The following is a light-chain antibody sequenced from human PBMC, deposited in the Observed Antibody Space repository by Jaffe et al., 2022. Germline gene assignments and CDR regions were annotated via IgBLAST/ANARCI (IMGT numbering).Light chain of an antibody. J-gene: IGKJ2*01. V-gene: IGKV3-20*01. CDR2: GTS. CDR1: QRLNSDS. CDR3: QQYARSPHA. Sequence: IVLTQSPGTLSLSPGERATLSCRASQRLNSDSLAWFQHKPGQAPRLLIYGTSNRATDIADRFSGSGSGTDFTLTISRLEPEDVAIYYCQQYARSPHAFGQGTKLEIK.